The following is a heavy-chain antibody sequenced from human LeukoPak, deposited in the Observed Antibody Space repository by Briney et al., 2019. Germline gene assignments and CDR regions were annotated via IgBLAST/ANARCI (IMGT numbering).Heavy chain of an antibody. CDR3: ARDNRYGSGWYYFDY. J-gene: IGHJ4*02. Sequence: SVKVSCKASGGTFTSHAISWVRQTPGQGLEWMGGIIPIFGTANYAQKFQGRVTITADESTSTAYMELSSLRSEDTAVYYCARDNRYGSGWYYFDYWGQGTLVTVSS. D-gene: IGHD6-19*01. V-gene: IGHV1-69*13. CDR2: IIPIFGTA. CDR1: GGTFTSHA.